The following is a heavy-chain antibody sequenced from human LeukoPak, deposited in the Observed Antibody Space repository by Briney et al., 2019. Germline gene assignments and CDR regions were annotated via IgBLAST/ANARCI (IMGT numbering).Heavy chain of an antibody. V-gene: IGHV4-4*07. D-gene: IGHD5-18*01. CDR3: ARAPWIQLSDEAFDI. CDR1: GGSISSYY. CDR2: IYTSGST. J-gene: IGHJ3*02. Sequence: SETLSLTCTVSGGSISSYYWSWIRQPAGKGLEWIGRIYTSGSTNYNPSLKSRVTMSVDTSKNQFSLKLSSVTAADTAVYYCARAPWIQLSDEAFDIWGQGTMVTVSS.